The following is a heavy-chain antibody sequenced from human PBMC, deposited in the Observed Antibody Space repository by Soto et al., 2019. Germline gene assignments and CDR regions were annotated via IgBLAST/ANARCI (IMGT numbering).Heavy chain of an antibody. CDR3: VRVPPAHDYSGLDV. V-gene: IGHV3-66*01. J-gene: IGHJ6*02. CDR1: GLTVNDNY. CDR2: IYAGGST. Sequence: GGSLRLSCVASGLTVNDNYMSWVRQAPGKGLEWVSIIYAGGSTYYADSVKDRFTISRDSSKNTLFLQMNSVREEDTAVYFCVRVPPAHDYSGLDVSGQGTTVTVSS.